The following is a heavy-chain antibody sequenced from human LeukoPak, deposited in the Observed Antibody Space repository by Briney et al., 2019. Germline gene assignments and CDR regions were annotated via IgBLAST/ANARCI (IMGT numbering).Heavy chain of an antibody. CDR1: GYTFTSYG. V-gene: IGHV1-18*01. CDR2: ISAYNGNT. CDR3: ARDQGLLWFGELLGSPFDY. D-gene: IGHD3-10*01. J-gene: IGHJ4*02. Sequence: EASVKVSCKASGYTFTSYGISWVRQAPGQGLEWMGWISAYNGNTNYAQKLQGRVTMTTDTSTSTAYMELRSLRSDDTAVYYCARDQGLLWFGELLGSPFDYWGQGTLVTVSS.